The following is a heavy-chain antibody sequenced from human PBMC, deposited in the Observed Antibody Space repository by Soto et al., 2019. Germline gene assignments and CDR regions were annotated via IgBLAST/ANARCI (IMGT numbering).Heavy chain of an antibody. CDR1: GFTFSSYG. V-gene: IGHV3-30*18. CDR2: ISHDGSTK. Sequence: PGGSLRLSCAASGFTFSSYGMHWVRQAPGKGLEWVAVISHDGSTKYYADSVKGRLTISRDNSKYTLYLQMNSLRTEDTAMYYCAKDRGYNWNHLDDWGQGTLVTVSS. D-gene: IGHD1-20*01. CDR3: AKDRGYNWNHLDD. J-gene: IGHJ4*02.